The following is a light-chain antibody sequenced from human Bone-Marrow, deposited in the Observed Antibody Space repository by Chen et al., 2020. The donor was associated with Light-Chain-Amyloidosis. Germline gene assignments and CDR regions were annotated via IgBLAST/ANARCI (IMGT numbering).Light chain of an antibody. CDR3: SSYTITNTLV. CDR1: SSDVGGYNH. J-gene: IGLJ1*01. CDR2: EVT. Sequence: QSARTQPASVSGSPGQSSTIACTGTSSDVGGYNHVSWYQQHPDKAPKLMIYEVTNRPSWVPDRFSGSKSDNTASLTISGLQTEDEADYFCSSYTITNTLVFGSGTRVTVL. V-gene: IGLV2-14*01.